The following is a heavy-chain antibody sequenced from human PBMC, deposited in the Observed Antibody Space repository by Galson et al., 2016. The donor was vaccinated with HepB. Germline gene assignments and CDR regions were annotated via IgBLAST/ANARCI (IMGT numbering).Heavy chain of an antibody. CDR2: IRSNSYGGTT. CDR3: SRVVGLDYDFWSGYPDFDY. CDR1: GFPFDNYA. V-gene: IGHV3-49*03. D-gene: IGHD3-3*01. Sequence: SLRLSCATSGFPFDNYAMSWFRQAPGKGLHWVGFIRSNSYGGTTEYAASVKGSFTISRDDSKSIVYLQMNRLKTEDTAVDYCSRVVGLDYDFWSGYPDFDYWGQGARGTVSS. J-gene: IGHJ4*02.